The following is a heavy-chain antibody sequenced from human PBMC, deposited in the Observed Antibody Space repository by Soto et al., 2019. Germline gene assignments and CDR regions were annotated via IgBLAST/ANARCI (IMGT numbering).Heavy chain of an antibody. CDR2: INPSGGST. CDR3: ARAEAAIFGVVIARYMDV. D-gene: IGHD3-3*01. CDR1: GYTFTSYY. Sequence: QVQLVQSGAEVKKPGASVKVSCKASGYTFTSYYMHWVRQAPGQGLEWVGIINPSGGSTSYAQKFQGRVTMTRDTSTSTVYMELSSLRSEDTAVYYCARAEAAIFGVVIARYMDVWGKGTTVTVSS. V-gene: IGHV1-46*03. J-gene: IGHJ6*03.